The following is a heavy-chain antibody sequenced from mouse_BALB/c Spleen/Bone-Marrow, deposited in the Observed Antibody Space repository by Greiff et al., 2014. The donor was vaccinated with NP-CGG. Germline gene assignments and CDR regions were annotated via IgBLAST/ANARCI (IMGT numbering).Heavy chain of an antibody. V-gene: IGHV5-4*02. CDR2: ISDGSTYT. J-gene: IGHJ4*01. D-gene: IGHD2-14*01. Sequence: EVNVVESGGGLVKPGGSLKLSCAASGLTFSDYYMYWVRQTPEKRLEWVATISDGSTYTYYPDSVKGRFTISRDNAKNNLYLQMSSLESEDTALYYCARDRGVQGYAMDYWGQGTSVTVSS. CDR3: ARDRGVQGYAMDY. CDR1: GLTFSDYY.